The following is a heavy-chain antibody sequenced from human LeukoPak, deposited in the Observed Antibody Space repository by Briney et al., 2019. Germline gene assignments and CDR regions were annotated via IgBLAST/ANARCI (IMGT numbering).Heavy chain of an antibody. CDR1: GGSISSSSYY. V-gene: IGHV4-39*07. J-gene: IGHJ4*02. CDR2: IYYSGST. Sequence: SETLSLTCTVSGGSISSSSYYWGWIRQPPGTGLEWIGSIYYSGSTYYNPSLKSRVTISVDTSKNQFSLKLRSVTAADTAVYYCARVGDYYDRSCYTFDYWGQGTLVTVSS. D-gene: IGHD3-22*01. CDR3: ARVGDYYDRSCYTFDY.